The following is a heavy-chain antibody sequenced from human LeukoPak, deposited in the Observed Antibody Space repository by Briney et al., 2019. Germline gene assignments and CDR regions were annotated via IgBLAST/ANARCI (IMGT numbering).Heavy chain of an antibody. J-gene: IGHJ3*02. CDR2: INPNSGGT. CDR1: GYTFTDYF. CDR3: ARDPLSLLDDAFDI. V-gene: IGHV1-2*02. D-gene: IGHD2-15*01. Sequence: ASVKVSCKASGYTFTDYFMHWVRQAPGQGLEWMGWINPNSGGTNYAQKLQGRVTMTTDTSTSTAYMELRSLGSDDTAVYYCARDPLSLLDDAFDIWGQGTMVTVSS.